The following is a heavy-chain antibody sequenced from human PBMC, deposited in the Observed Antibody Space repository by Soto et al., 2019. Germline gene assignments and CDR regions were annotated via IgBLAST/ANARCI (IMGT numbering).Heavy chain of an antibody. CDR3: AGSGAGGGYCSDASCYFLDY. J-gene: IGHJ4*02. V-gene: IGHV4-61*01. Sequence: QVQLQESGPGLVKPSETLSLTCSVSGGSVSTGNYYWSWIRQPPGKGLEWIGDIYYSGSTNHNPSLKGRVTLSVDTSKNPFSLKLRSVTAGDTAVYYCAGSGAGGGYCSDASCYFLDYWGQGSLVTVSS. CDR1: GGSVSTGNYY. D-gene: IGHD2-15*01. CDR2: IYYSGST.